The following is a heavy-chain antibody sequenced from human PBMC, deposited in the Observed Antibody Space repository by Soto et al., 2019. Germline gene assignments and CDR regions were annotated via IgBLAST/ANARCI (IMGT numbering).Heavy chain of an antibody. Sequence: RLACAASGFTFSSYEMNWVRRAPGKGLEWVSYISSSGSTIYYADSVKGRFTISRDNAKNSLYLQMNSLRAEDTAVYYCARDVPFPDVWGQGTTVTVSS. CDR2: ISSSGSTI. CDR3: ARDVPFPDV. CDR1: GFTFSSYE. V-gene: IGHV3-48*03. J-gene: IGHJ6*02.